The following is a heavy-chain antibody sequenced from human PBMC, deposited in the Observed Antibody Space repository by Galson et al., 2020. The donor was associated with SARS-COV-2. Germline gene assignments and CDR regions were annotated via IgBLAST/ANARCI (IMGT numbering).Heavy chain of an antibody. Sequence: SETLSLTCAVYGGSFSGYSWTCIRQSPGKGLEWIGEINIGGNTNYSPSLKSRVSLSVDTSKHQFSLNLRSVTAADTALYYFARGHRGVVPSPVLGLGPYYPYYFVDFWAKGTTVTVSS. D-gene: IGHD3-10*01. V-gene: IGHV4-34*01. CDR2: INIGGNT. CDR1: GGSFSGYS. CDR3: ARGHRGVVPSPVLGLGPYYPYYFVDF. J-gene: IGHJ6*03.